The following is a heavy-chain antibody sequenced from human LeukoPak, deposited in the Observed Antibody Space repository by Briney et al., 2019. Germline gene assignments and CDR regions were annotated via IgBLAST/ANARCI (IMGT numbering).Heavy chain of an antibody. CDR2: IYYSGST. D-gene: IGHD3-9*01. J-gene: IGHJ3*02. CDR3: ASQVYYDILTATTYAFDI. V-gene: IGHV4-59*01. Sequence: PSETLSLTCTVSGGSISTYHWSWIRQPPGKGLEWIGYIYYSGSTNYNPSLKSRVTISVDTSKNQFSLKLSSVTAADTAVYYCASQVYYDILTATTYAFDIWGQGTMVTVSS. CDR1: GGSISTYH.